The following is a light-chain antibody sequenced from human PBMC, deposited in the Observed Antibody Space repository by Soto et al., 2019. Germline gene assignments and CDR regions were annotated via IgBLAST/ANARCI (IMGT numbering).Light chain of an antibody. Sequence: QPVLTQSPSASASLGASVKLTCTLSSGHSSNAIAWHQQQPEKGPRYSMKLNSDGSLSRGDGIPDRFSGSTSGAERYLTISSLQSEDEADYYCQTWGTGIKVFGGGTKLTVL. V-gene: IGLV4-69*01. J-gene: IGLJ3*02. CDR2: LNSDGSL. CDR3: QTWGTGIKV. CDR1: SGHSSNA.